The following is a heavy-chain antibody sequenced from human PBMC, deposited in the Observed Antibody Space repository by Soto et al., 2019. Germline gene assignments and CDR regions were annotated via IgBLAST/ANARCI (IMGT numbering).Heavy chain of an antibody. CDR3: VRHSHSACYYWCYDI. V-gene: IGHV5-51*01. CDR1: GYSFTNYW. Sequence: SLKISCKGSGYSFTNYWIAWVRQMPGKGLEWMGIIYPDDSDTRYSPSFQGQVTISADKSISTAYLQWSSLKASDTAMYYCVRHSHSACYYWCYDICRHVPMFTV. D-gene: IGHD1-26*01. J-gene: IGHJ3*02. CDR2: IYPDDSDT.